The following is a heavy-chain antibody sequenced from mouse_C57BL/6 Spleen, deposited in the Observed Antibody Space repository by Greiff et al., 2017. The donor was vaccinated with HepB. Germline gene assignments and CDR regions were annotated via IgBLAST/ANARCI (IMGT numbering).Heavy chain of an antibody. V-gene: IGHV1S81*02. CDR1: GYTFTSYW. Sequence: VQLQQSGAELVKAGASVKMSCKASGYTFTSYWMHWVKQRLGQGLEWFAETNPTNGRTYYNEKFKSKATLTVDKSTSTAYMLLSGPTFEDSAVYYFARIKEIVATYFDYWGHGTTLTVSS. J-gene: IGHJ2*01. D-gene: IGHD1-1*01. CDR3: ARIKEIVATYFDY. CDR2: TNPTNGRT.